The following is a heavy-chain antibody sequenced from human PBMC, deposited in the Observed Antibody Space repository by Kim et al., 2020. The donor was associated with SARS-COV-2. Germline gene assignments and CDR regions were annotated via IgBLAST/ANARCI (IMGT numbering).Heavy chain of an antibody. CDR3: ARAPTGIFGVVTLFDY. D-gene: IGHD3-3*01. CDR2: SYYSGST. CDR1: GGSISSYY. Sequence: SETLSLTCTVSGGSISSYYWSWIRQPLGKGLEWSGYSYYSGSTNYNPSLKSRVTISVDTSKNQFSLKLSSVTAADTAVYYCARAPTGIFGVVTLFDYWGQRTLVTVSS. V-gene: IGHV4-59*01. J-gene: IGHJ4*02.